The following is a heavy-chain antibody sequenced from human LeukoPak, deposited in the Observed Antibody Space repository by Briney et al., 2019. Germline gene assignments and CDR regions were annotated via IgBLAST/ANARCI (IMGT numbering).Heavy chain of an antibody. CDR3: VTSSGYSTSWGAFDI. D-gene: IGHD6-13*01. Sequence: GASVKVSCKASGYTFTGYYMHWVRQAPGQGLEWMGWMNPNSGATNYARKFQGGVTMTRDTSISTAYMEINRLTSDDTAVYYCVTSSGYSTSWGAFDIWGQGTMVTVSS. CDR1: GYTFTGYY. CDR2: MNPNSGAT. V-gene: IGHV1-2*02. J-gene: IGHJ3*02.